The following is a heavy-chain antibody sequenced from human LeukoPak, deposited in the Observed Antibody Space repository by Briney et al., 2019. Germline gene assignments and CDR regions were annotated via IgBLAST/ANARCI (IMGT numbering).Heavy chain of an antibody. CDR2: INHSGST. CDR3: ARGVTGLYFQH. J-gene: IGHJ1*01. CDR1: GGSFSGYY. Sequence: LETLSLTCAVYGGSFSGYYWSWIRQPPGKGLEWIGEINHSGSTNYNPSLKSRVTISVDTSKNQFSLKLSSVTAADTAVYYCARGVTGLYFQHWGQGTLVTVSS. V-gene: IGHV4-34*01. D-gene: IGHD3/OR15-3a*01.